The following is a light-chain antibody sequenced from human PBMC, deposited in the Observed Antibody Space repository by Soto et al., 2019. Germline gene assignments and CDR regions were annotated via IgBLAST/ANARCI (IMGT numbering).Light chain of an antibody. J-gene: IGLJ2*01. V-gene: IGLV1-51*01. CDR3: GTWDSILSAVV. CDR2: DND. CDR1: TSNIGDNY. Sequence: QTVLTQPPAVSAAPGQKLTISCAGTTSNIGDNYVSWYQQVPGAAPKLLMYDNDKRPSGIPDRFSGSKSGTSATLGITGLQPGDEADYYCGTWDSILSAVVFGGGTKLTVL.